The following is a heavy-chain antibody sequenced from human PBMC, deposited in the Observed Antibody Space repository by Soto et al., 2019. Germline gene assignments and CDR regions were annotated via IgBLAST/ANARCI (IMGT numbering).Heavy chain of an antibody. CDR2: IIPIFGTA. D-gene: IGHD6-6*01. J-gene: IGHJ3*02. CDR1: GGTFSSYA. CDR3: ARPESIDSSSRPNAFDI. V-gene: IGHV1-69*13. Sequence: SVKVSCKASGGTFSSYAISWVRQAPGQGLEWMGGIIPIFGTANYAQKFQGRVTITADESTSTAYMELSSLRSEDTAVYYCARPESIDSSSRPNAFDIWGKGTMVTVPS.